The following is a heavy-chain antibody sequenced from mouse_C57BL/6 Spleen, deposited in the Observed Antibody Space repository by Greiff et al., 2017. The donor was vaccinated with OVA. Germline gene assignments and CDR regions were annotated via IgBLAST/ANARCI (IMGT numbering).Heavy chain of an antibody. J-gene: IGHJ4*01. V-gene: IGHV1-55*01. D-gene: IGHD3-2*02. CDR3: AKTAQASGAMDY. CDR2: IYPGSGST. CDR1: GYTFTSYW. Sequence: QVQLQQSGAELVKPGASVKMSCKASGYTFTSYWITWVKQRPGQGLEWIGDIYPGSGSTNYNEKFKSKATLTVDTSSSTAYMQLSSLTSEDSAVYYCAKTAQASGAMDYWGQGTSVTVSS.